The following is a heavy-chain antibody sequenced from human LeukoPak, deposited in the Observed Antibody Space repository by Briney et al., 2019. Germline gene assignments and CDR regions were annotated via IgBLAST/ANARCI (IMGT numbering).Heavy chain of an antibody. Sequence: GGSLRLSCAASGLTFGNYWMTWVRRAPGKGLEWVATIRPDGGASTYVDSVEGRFTISRDNAANSLYLRMNSLGAEDSGIYYCASSFPYCTSGTCTLGGQGTLVTVSS. V-gene: IGHV3-7*01. CDR2: IRPDGGAS. J-gene: IGHJ4*02. CDR1: GLTFGNYW. CDR3: ASSFPYCTSGTCTL. D-gene: IGHD2-15*01.